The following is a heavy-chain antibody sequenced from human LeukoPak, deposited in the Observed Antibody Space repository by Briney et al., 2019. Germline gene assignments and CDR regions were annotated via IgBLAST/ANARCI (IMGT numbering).Heavy chain of an antibody. V-gene: IGHV3-7*01. Sequence: GGSLRLSCAASGFTFSSYWMSWVRQAPGKGLEWVANIKQDGSEKYYADSVKGRFTISRDNSKNTLYLQMNSLRAEDTAVYYCAKDYDILTSGFFDYWGQGTLVTVSS. CDR1: GFTFSSYW. J-gene: IGHJ4*02. CDR3: AKDYDILTSGFFDY. CDR2: IKQDGSEK. D-gene: IGHD3-9*01.